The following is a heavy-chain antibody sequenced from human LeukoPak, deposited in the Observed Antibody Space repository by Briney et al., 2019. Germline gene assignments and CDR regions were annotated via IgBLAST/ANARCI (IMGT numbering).Heavy chain of an antibody. V-gene: IGHV1-18*04. D-gene: IGHD3-9*01. J-gene: IGHJ3*02. Sequence: ASVKVSCKASGYTFTSYGISWVRQAPGQGLEWMGWISAYNGNTNYAQKLQGRVTMTTDTSTSTAYMELRSLRSDDTAVYYCARDATSEGLRYFDWLRAFDIWGQGTMVTVSS. CDR3: ARDATSEGLRYFDWLRAFDI. CDR2: ISAYNGNT. CDR1: GYTFTSYG.